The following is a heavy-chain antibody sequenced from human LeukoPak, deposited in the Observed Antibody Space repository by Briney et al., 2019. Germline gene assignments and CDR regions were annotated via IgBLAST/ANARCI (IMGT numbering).Heavy chain of an antibody. D-gene: IGHD6-13*01. Sequence: TGGSLRLSCAASGFTFSNYWLTWVRQAPGKGLEWVANIKQDGSKFSYVDSVKGRFTISRDNAKNSLYLQMNSLRAEDTAVYYCAKGPPGAAADYYFDYWGQGTLVTVSS. J-gene: IGHJ4*02. CDR1: GFTFSNYW. CDR2: IKQDGSKF. CDR3: AKGPPGAAADYYFDY. V-gene: IGHV3-7*03.